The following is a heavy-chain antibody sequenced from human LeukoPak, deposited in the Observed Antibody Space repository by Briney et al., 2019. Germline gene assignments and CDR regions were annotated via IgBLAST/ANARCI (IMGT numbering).Heavy chain of an antibody. J-gene: IGHJ4*02. CDR2: ISGSGGRT. CDR3: AKSWALYYFDY. Sequence: GGSLGLSCAAPGFMFHDYAIHWVRQAPGKGLEWVSGISGSGGRTYYADSVKGRFTISRDNSKNTLYLQMSSLRAEDTAVYYCAKSWALYYFDYWGQGTLVTVSS. CDR1: GFMFHDYA. V-gene: IGHV3-23*01. D-gene: IGHD1-26*01.